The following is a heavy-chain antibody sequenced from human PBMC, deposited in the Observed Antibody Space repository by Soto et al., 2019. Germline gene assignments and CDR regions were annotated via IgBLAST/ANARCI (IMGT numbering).Heavy chain of an antibody. CDR3: ARDGAGGYGLGWSDP. CDR1: GGSISRGGYY. CDR2: IYHSGST. V-gene: IGHV4-31*03. J-gene: IGHJ5*02. Sequence: QVQLQESGPGLVKPSQTLSLTCTVSGGSISRGGYYYNWIRQLPGKGLEWIGYIYHSGSTNYNPSLKSRVTISVDTSKNQLSLELSSVTAADTAVYYCARDGAGGYGLGWSDPWGQGTLVTVSS. D-gene: IGHD2-15*01.